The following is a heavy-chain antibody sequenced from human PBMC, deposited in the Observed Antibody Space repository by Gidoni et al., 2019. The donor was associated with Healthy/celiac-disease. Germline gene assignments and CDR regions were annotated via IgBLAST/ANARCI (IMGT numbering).Heavy chain of an antibody. CDR2: INHSGST. J-gene: IGHJ4*02. D-gene: IGHD3-22*01. V-gene: IGHV4-34*01. CDR3: ARGRRYYYDSSGYYYYFDY. CDR1: GGSFSGYD. Sequence: QVQLQQWGAGLLKPSETLSLTCAVNGGSFSGYDWSWIRQPPGKGLEWSGEINHSGSTNYNPSLQSRVTISVDTSKNQFSLKLSSVTAADTAVYYCARGRRYYYDSSGYYYYFDYWGQGTLVTVSS.